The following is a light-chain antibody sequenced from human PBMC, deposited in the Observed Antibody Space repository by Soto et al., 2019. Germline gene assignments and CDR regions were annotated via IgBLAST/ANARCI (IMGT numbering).Light chain of an antibody. V-gene: IGKV3-20*01. CDR3: QQYSASPPRYT. Sequence: EIVLTQSPATLSLSPGERATLSCRASQSVSNTYLAWYQQKPGRAPRLLIYGASSRATDIPDRFSGSGSGTDFTLTISTLEPEDFAVYYCQQYSASPPRYTFGQGTNLEIK. CDR1: QSVSNTY. CDR2: GAS. J-gene: IGKJ2*01.